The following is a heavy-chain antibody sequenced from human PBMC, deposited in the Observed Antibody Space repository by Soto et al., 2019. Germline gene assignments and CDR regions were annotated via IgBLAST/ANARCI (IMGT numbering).Heavy chain of an antibody. CDR2: INHSGST. CDR1: GGSFSGYF. D-gene: IGHD3-10*01. Sequence: PSETLSLTCAVSGGSFSGYFWSWIRQPPGKGLEWIGEINHSGSTNYNPSLKSRVTISVDTSKNQFSLKLSSVTAADTAVYCCARGRVTMVRGRNWFDPWGQGTLVTVSS. V-gene: IGHV4-34*01. CDR3: ARGRVTMVRGRNWFDP. J-gene: IGHJ5*02.